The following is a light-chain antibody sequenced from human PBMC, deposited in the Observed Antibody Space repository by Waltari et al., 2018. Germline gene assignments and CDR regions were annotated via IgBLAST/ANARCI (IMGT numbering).Light chain of an antibody. Sequence: IVLTQSPDTLSLSPGEGAALSCRASESVSNTFLAWYQQKPGQAPRLLIYGASKRATGIPDRFSGSGSGTDFTLTIGRLEPEDFAVYYCQQYGSFPATFGQGTKVEIK. CDR3: QQYGSFPAT. V-gene: IGKV3-20*01. CDR1: ESVSNTF. J-gene: IGKJ1*01. CDR2: GAS.